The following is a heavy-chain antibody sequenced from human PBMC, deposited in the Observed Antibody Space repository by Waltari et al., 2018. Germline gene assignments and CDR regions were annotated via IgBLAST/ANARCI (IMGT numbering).Heavy chain of an antibody. CDR3: ARDFESRGYDI. J-gene: IGHJ3*02. CDR1: GYTFTTYG. V-gene: IGHV7-4-1*02. D-gene: IGHD3-22*01. CDR2: INTDSGNP. Sequence: QVQLVQSGSALKKPGASVKVSCKASGYTFTTYGINWVRQAPGQGLEWLGWINTDSGNPTYAQGFTGRLVFSLDTSVNTAFLQISSLKADDSAIYYCARDFESRGYDIWGQGTMVIVSS.